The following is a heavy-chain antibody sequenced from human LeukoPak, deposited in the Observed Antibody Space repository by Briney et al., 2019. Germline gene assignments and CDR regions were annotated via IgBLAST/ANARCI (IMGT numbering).Heavy chain of an antibody. CDR3: ARGGQIGTVDY. Sequence: GGSLRLSCAASGFIFSTYWMSWVRQAPGKGLEWVANINEDGSEKYYVDSVKGRFTISRDNAKISVYLQMNSPRAEDTAVYYCARGGQIGTVDYWGQGALVTVFS. V-gene: IGHV3-7*01. D-gene: IGHD1-1*01. CDR2: INEDGSEK. J-gene: IGHJ4*02. CDR1: GFIFSTYW.